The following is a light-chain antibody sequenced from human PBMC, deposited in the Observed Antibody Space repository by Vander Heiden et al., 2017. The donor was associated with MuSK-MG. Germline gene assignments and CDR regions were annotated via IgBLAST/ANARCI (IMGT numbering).Light chain of an antibody. Sequence: DIQMTQSPSSLSASVGDRVTISCRASESVSDYLHWYQKRPGTAPKLLIFSASNLQSGVPSRFSGSGAGTDFTLTINNLQPEDFATYYCQQSDSTPDTFGQGTQLELK. V-gene: IGKV1-39*01. J-gene: IGKJ2*01. CDR2: SAS. CDR3: QQSDSTPDT. CDR1: ESVSDY.